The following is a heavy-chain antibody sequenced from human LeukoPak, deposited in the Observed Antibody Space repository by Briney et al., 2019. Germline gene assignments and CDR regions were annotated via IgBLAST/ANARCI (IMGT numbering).Heavy chain of an antibody. J-gene: IGHJ5*02. CDR3: ARDRAPSGSPDRWFDP. D-gene: IGHD6-6*01. CDR1: GFTFSSNS. Sequence: PGGSLRLSCVASGFTFSSNSMNWVRQAPGKGLEWVSSISGSTTYIYYADSVKGRFTISRDNAKNSLYLQMNSLRAEDTAVYYCARDRAPSGSPDRWFDPWGQGTLVIVSS. V-gene: IGHV3-21*06. CDR2: ISGSTTYI.